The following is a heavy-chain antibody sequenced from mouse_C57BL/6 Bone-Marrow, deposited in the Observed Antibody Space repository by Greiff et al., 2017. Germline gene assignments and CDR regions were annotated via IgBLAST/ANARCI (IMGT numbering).Heavy chain of an antibody. CDR1: GFTFSDYY. CDR2: INYAGSGT. Sequence: EVKLVEPEGGLVQPGSSMKLSCTASGFTFSDYYMAWVRQVPEQGLEWVANINYAGSGTYYLDSLKSRFTIPRDNAKNILYLQMSSLKSEDTATYYCARVYYDYDGGVRYAMDYWGQGTSVTVSS. J-gene: IGHJ4*01. D-gene: IGHD2-4*01. V-gene: IGHV5-16*01. CDR3: ARVYYDYDGGVRYAMDY.